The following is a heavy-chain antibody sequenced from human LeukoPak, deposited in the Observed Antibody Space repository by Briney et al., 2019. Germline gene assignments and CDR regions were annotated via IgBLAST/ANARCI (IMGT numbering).Heavy chain of an antibody. D-gene: IGHD2-2*01. V-gene: IGHV4-59*08. CDR3: ARQYCSSTSCPGHY. Sequence: PSETLSLTCTVSGGSISSYYWSWIRQPPGKGLECIGYIYYSGSTSYNPSLNSRVTISVDTSKNQFSLKLSSVTAADTAVYYCARQYCSSTSCPGHYWGQGTLVTVSS. CDR2: IYYSGST. CDR1: GGSISSYY. J-gene: IGHJ4*02.